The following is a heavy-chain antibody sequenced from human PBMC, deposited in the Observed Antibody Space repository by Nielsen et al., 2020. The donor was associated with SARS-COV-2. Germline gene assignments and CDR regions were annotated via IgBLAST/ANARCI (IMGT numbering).Heavy chain of an antibody. Sequence: ASVKVSCKTSGYTFTSFAIHWVRQAPGQSLEWMGWTNAGNGNTKYSQKFQGRVTMTRDTSANTAYMELSSLSSEDTAVYYCARITPSSGWDYWGQGTLVTVSS. J-gene: IGHJ4*02. V-gene: IGHV1-3*01. D-gene: IGHD6-19*01. CDR3: ARITPSSGWDY. CDR2: TNAGNGNT. CDR1: GYTFTSFA.